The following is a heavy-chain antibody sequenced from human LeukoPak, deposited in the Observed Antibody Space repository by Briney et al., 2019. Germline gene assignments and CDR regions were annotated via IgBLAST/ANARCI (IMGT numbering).Heavy chain of an antibody. CDR3: ARGRGGSSRYHYYYMDV. D-gene: IGHD3-10*01. V-gene: IGHV7-4-1*02. Sequence: ASVKVSCKASGYWLTSYAMNWVRQAPGQGLEWMGWINTKTGNSTYTQGFTGRFVFSLGTSVSTAYLQISSLKAEDTAVYYCARGRGGSSRYHYYYMDVWGTGTTVTVSS. CDR2: INTKTGNS. CDR1: GYWLTSYA. J-gene: IGHJ6*03.